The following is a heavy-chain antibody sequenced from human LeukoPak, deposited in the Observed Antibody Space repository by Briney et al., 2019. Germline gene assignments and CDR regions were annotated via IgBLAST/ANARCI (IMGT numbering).Heavy chain of an antibody. J-gene: IGHJ4*02. CDR1: GFTSGDYG. V-gene: IGHV3-20*04. CDR3: ARDGNYGGNFGALDY. D-gene: IGHD4-23*01. Sequence: PGGSLRLSCAASGFTSGDYGMTWVRQAPGEGLEWVSYINCNGGSTGYADSVKGRFTISRDNAKNSLSLQMNSLRAEDTALYYCARDGNYGGNFGALDYWGQGTLVTVSS. CDR2: INCNGGST.